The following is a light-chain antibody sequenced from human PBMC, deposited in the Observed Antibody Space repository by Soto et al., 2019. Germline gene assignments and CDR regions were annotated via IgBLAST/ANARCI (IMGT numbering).Light chain of an antibody. V-gene: IGKV1-27*01. CDR1: QDIRTF. Sequence: DLQMTQFPSSLSASVGDRVTITCRASQDIRTFLAWYQQRPGKVPKLLIYAASTLQSGVPSRFSGSGSGTDFTLIISSLQTEDVATYYCQKYNIAPWTFGHGTRVEI. CDR3: QKYNIAPWT. J-gene: IGKJ1*01. CDR2: AAS.